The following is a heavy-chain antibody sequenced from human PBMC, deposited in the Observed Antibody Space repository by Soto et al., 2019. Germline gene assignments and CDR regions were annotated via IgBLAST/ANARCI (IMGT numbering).Heavy chain of an antibody. CDR1: GFTLRSNS. CDR2: ISGSSSFI. V-gene: IGHV3-21*06. CDR3: ARDWSSSDWFPHIDY. J-gene: IGHJ4*02. Sequence: EVQLVESGGGLVKPGGSLRLSCAASGFTLRSNSINWVGQAPGKGLEWVSSISGSSSFIYYADSVKGRFSISRDNAKNSLYLQMNSLRAEDTAVYYCARDWSSSDWFPHIDYWGQGTLVTVSS. D-gene: IGHD6-19*01.